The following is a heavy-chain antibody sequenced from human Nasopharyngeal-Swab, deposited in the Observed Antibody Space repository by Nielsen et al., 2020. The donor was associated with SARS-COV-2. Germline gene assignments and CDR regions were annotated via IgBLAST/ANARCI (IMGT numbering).Heavy chain of an antibody. CDR3: ARGAGYSSGWHAFDI. J-gene: IGHJ3*02. V-gene: IGHV1-8*01. CDR2: MNSNSGNT. Sequence: WVRQAPGQGLEWMGWMNSNSGNTGYAQKFQGRVTMTRNTSISTAYMELSSLRSEDTAVYYCARGAGYSSGWHAFDIWGQGTMVTVSS. D-gene: IGHD6-19*01.